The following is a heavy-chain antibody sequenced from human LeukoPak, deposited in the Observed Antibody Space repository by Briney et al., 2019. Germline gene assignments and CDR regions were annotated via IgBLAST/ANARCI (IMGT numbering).Heavy chain of an antibody. D-gene: IGHD3-16*02. CDR2: FDPEDGET. Sequence: ASVKVSCXVSGYTLTGLSMHWVRQARGKGLEWMEGFDPEDGETIYAQKFRGRVTMTEDTSTDTAYMELSSLRSEDTAVYYCATKGRGRLGELSFFDYWGQGTLVTVSS. J-gene: IGHJ4*02. V-gene: IGHV1-24*01. CDR3: ATKGRGRLGELSFFDY. CDR1: GYTLTGLS.